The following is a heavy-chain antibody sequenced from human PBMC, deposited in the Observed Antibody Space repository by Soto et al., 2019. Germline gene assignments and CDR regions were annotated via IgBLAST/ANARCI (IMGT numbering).Heavy chain of an antibody. CDR3: ARDSSAYPYY. J-gene: IGHJ4*02. D-gene: IGHD2-21*01. Sequence: ASVKVSCKASGYTFTSYDINWVRQATGQGLELMGWLNPNSGNTGYAQKFQGRVTMTRDTSTSTAYMELSSLRSDDTAVYYCARDSSAYPYYWGQGTLVTVSS. CDR1: GYTFTSYD. CDR2: LNPNSGNT. V-gene: IGHV1-8*01.